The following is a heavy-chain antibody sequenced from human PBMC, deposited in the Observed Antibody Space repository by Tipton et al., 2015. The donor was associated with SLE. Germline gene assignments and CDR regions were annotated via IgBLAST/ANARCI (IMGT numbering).Heavy chain of an antibody. D-gene: IGHD1-14*01. CDR2: IYYSGST. V-gene: IGHV4-59*01. CDR1: GGSISSYY. J-gene: IGHJ4*02. CDR3: ARVGSPVSLFDY. Sequence: LSCTVSGGSISSYYWSWIRQPPGKGLEWIGYIYYSGSTNYNPSLKSRVTISVDTSKNQFSLKLSSVTAADTAVYYCARVGSPVSLFDYWGQGTLVTVSS.